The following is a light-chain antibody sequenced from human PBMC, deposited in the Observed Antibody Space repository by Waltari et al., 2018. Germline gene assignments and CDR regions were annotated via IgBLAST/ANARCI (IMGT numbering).Light chain of an antibody. CDR1: FINVRGYNY. CDR3: SAYEGPNNLV. CDR2: DVT. J-gene: IGLJ2*01. V-gene: IGLV2-8*01. Sequence: QSALTQPPSASGSPGQSVPTPCPGTFINVRGYNYVSCYQHHPGKVPQLIIYDVTLRPSGVPNRFSGSRSGNTASLTVSGLLPDDEADYYCSAYEGPNNLVFGGGTKLTVL.